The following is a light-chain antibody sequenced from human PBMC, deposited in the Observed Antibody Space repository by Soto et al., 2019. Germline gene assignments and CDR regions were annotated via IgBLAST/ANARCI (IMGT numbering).Light chain of an antibody. CDR1: SSNIENNY. Sequence: QAVVTQPPSVSAAPGQKDSISCSGSSSNIENNYVSWYQQLPGTAPKLLIYDNNKRPSGIPDRFSGSKSGTSATLGITGLQTGDEADYYCGTWDITLNGVVFGGGTKLTVL. CDR2: DNN. V-gene: IGLV1-51*01. CDR3: GTWDITLNGVV. J-gene: IGLJ3*02.